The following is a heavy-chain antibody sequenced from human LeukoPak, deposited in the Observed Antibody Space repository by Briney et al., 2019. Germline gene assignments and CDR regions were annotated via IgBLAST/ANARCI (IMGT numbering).Heavy chain of an antibody. D-gene: IGHD2-2*01. CDR1: GYTFTGYY. J-gene: IGHJ6*03. CDR3: ASGYQLLSRDYYYYYMDV. V-gene: IGHV1-2*02. CDR2: INPNSGGT. Sequence: ASVKVSCKASGYTFTGYYMHWVRQAPGQGLEWMGWINPNSGGTNYAQKFQGRVTMTRDTSISTAYMELSRLRSDDTAVYYCASGYQLLSRDYYYYYMDVWGKGTTVTVSS.